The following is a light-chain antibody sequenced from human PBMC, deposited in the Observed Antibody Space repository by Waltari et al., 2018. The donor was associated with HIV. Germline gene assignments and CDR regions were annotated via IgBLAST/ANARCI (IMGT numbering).Light chain of an antibody. CDR1: SGSIASNY. V-gene: IGLV6-57*03. J-gene: IGLJ3*02. CDR3: QSYDSTNWV. CDR2: NDH. Sequence: NFMLTQPHSVSESPGKTVTISCTRTSGSIASNYVQWYQRRPGSAPTTVIYNDHQRPSGVPDRFSGSIDSSSNSASLTISGLKTEDEADYYCQSYDSTNWVFGGGTKLTVL.